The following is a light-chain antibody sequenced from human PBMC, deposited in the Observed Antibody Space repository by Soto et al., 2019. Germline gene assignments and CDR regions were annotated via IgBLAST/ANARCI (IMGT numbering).Light chain of an antibody. CDR1: QSVSSSY. J-gene: IGKJ1*01. CDR2: ATS. CDR3: HHFGSSQWT. V-gene: IGKV3-20*01. Sequence: ILLTQSPGTLSLYPGDTATLSCRASQSVSSSYLAWYQQKSGQAPRLLIYATSSRATGIPDRFSGSGSGTDFTLTISRLEPEDFAVYYCHHFGSSQWTFGQGTKVEIK.